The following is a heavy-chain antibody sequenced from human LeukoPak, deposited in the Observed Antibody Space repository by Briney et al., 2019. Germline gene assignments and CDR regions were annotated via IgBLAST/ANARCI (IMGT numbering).Heavy chain of an antibody. D-gene: IGHD2-2*01. CDR2: ISGSGGGTT. V-gene: IGHV3-23*01. CDR3: AKGVSSTYYPMKAFDI. CDR1: GFTFSSYA. J-gene: IGHJ3*02. Sequence: GGSLRLSCAASGFTFSSYAMSWVRQAPGKGLEWVSAISGSGGGTTFYADSVKGRFTISRDNSKNTLYLQINSLRAEDTAVYYCAKGVSSTYYPMKAFDIWGQGTMVTVSS.